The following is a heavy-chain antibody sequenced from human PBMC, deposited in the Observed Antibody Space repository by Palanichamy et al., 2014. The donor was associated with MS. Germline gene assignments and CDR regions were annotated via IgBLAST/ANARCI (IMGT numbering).Heavy chain of an antibody. V-gene: IGHV4-59*01. Sequence: QVQLQESGPGLVKPSETLSLTCTVSGGSISSYYWSWIRQPPREGTGVDWVYLLQWEHQLQPSLKSRVTISVDTSKNQFSLKLSSVTAADTAVYYCARARYYYDSSGYYLYNFDYWGQGTLVTVSS. CDR3: ARARYYYDSSGYYLYNFDY. CDR2: LLQWEH. D-gene: IGHD3-22*01. J-gene: IGHJ4*02. CDR1: GGSISSYY.